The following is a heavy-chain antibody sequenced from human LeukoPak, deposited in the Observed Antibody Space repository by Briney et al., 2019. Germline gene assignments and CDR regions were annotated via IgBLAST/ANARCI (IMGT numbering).Heavy chain of an antibody. CDR1: GFTFSSYS. D-gene: IGHD2-2*03. J-gene: IGHJ4*02. Sequence: PGGSLRLSCAASGFTFSSYSMNWVRQAPGKGLEWVSSISSSSSYIYYADSVKGRFTISRDNAKNSLYLQMNSLRAEDTAVYYCARDRGYCSGTSCYVRSGIDYWGQGTLVTVSS. V-gene: IGHV3-21*01. CDR3: ARDRGYCSGTSCYVRSGIDY. CDR2: ISSSSSYI.